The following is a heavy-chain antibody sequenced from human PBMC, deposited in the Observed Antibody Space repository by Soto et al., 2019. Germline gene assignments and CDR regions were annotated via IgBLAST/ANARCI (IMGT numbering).Heavy chain of an antibody. CDR1: GGSISSGDYY. V-gene: IGHV4-30-4*01. CDR3: ARVPRGSYGGNWFDP. J-gene: IGHJ5*02. D-gene: IGHD4-17*01. CDR2: IYYSGST. Sequence: SETLSLTCTVSGGSISSGDYYWSWIRQPPGKGLEWIGYIYYSGSTYYNPSLKSRVTISVDTSKNQFSLKLSSVTAADTAVYYCARVPRGSYGGNWFDPWGQGTQVTVSS.